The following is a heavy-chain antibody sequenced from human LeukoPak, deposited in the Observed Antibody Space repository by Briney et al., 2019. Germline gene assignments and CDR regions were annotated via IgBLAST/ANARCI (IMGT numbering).Heavy chain of an antibody. Sequence: GGSLRLSCAASGFTVSSNYMSWVRQAPGKGLEWVSVIYSGGSTYYADSVKGRFTISRDNSENTLYLQMNSLRAEDTAVYYCARDLLSDYYDSSDNWGQGTLVTVSS. V-gene: IGHV3-53*01. D-gene: IGHD3-22*01. CDR2: IYSGGST. CDR1: GFTVSSNY. CDR3: ARDLLSDYYDSSDN. J-gene: IGHJ4*02.